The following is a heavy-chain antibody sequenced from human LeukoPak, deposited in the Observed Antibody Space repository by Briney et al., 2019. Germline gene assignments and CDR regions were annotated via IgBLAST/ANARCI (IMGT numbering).Heavy chain of an antibody. CDR3: AREGPSFWGGPDYGMDV. V-gene: IGHV4-59*01. J-gene: IGHJ6*02. D-gene: IGHD3-3*01. Sequence: SETLSLTCTVSGGSTSSYYWSWIRQPPGKGLEWIGYIYYSGSTNYNPSLKSRVTISVDTSKNQFSLKLSSVTAADTAVYYCAREGPSFWGGPDYGMDVWGQGTTVTVSS. CDR2: IYYSGST. CDR1: GGSTSSYY.